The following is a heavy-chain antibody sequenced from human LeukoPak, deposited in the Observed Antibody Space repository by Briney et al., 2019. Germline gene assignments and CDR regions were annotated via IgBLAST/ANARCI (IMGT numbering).Heavy chain of an antibody. J-gene: IGHJ4*02. CDR2: VYYISNT. CDR1: GASVGSAGYY. V-gene: IGHV4-61*08. Sequence: AETLSLTCSVSGASVGSAGYYWSWIRQPPGGGLEWIGYVYYISNTKYNPSLKSRVTMSVNPSTNQFSLKLSSVNAADTAMYYCARTQSQSGSYRYYFGYWGPGTLVTVSS. CDR3: ARTQSQSGSYRYYFGY. D-gene: IGHD1-26*01.